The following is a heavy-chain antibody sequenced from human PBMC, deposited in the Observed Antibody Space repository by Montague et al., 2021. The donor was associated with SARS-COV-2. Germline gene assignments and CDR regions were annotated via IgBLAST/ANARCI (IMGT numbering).Heavy chain of an antibody. J-gene: IGHJ6*02. CDR3: AKDPEYCSSTSCDYYYYYGMGV. D-gene: IGHD2-2*01. Sequence: SLRLSCAASGFTFDDYAMHWVRQAPGKGLEWVSLISGDGGSTYYADSVKGRFTISRDNSKNSLYLQMNSLRTEDTALYYCAKDPEYCSSTSCDYYYYYGMGVWGQGTTVTVSS. V-gene: IGHV3-43*02. CDR2: ISGDGGST. CDR1: GFTFDDYA.